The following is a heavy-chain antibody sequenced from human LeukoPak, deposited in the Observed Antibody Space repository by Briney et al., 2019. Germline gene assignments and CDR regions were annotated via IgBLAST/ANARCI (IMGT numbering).Heavy chain of an antibody. V-gene: IGHV4-39*07. CDR2: IYYSGST. CDR3: ARDWWAYSSGWSPSLFDP. Sequence: PSETLSLTCTVSGGSISSSSYYWGWIRQPPGKGLEWIGSIYYSGSTYYNPSLKSRVTISVDTSKNQFSLKLSSVTAADTAVYYCARDWWAYSSGWSPSLFDPWGQGTLVTVSS. D-gene: IGHD6-19*01. J-gene: IGHJ5*02. CDR1: GGSISSSSYY.